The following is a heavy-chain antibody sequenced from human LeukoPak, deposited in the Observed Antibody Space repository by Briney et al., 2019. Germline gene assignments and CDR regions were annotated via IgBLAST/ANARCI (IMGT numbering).Heavy chain of an antibody. CDR1: GYSISSGYY. Sequence: PSETLSLTCTVSGYSISSGYYWGWIRQPPGQGLEWIGSIYYSGSTYYNPSLKSRVTISVDTSKNQFSLKLSSVTAADTAVYYCARRLPVAGNFDYWGQGTLVTVSS. CDR2: IYYSGST. J-gene: IGHJ4*02. CDR3: ARRLPVAGNFDY. D-gene: IGHD6-19*01. V-gene: IGHV4-38-2*02.